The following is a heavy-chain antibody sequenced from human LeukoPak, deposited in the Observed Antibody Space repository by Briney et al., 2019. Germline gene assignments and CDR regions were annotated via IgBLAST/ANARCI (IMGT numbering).Heavy chain of an antibody. CDR2: ISSSSSYI. V-gene: IGHV3-21*01. J-gene: IGHJ4*02. D-gene: IGHD4-23*01. Sequence: GGSLRLSCAASGFTFSSYSMNWVRQAPGKGLEWVSSISSSSSYIYYADSVKGRFTISRDNAKNSLYLQMNSLRAEDTAVYYCARDRRYTVVIDYWGQGTLVTVPS. CDR3: ARDRRYTVVIDY. CDR1: GFTFSSYS.